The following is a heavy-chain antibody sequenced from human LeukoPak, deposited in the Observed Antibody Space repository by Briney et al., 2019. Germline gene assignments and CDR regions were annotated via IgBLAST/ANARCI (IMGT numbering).Heavy chain of an antibody. CDR1: GYTFTGYY. CDR3: ARGGITAIVVVTTGTFGI. J-gene: IGHJ3*02. V-gene: IGHV1-2*06. Sequence: ASVKVSCKASGYTFTGYYIHWVRQAPGQGLEWMGRINPNSGGTNYAQNFQDRVTMTRDTSISTAYMELSRLRSDDTAVYYCARGGITAIVVVTTGTFGIWGQGTVVTVSS. CDR2: INPNSGGT. D-gene: IGHD3-22*01.